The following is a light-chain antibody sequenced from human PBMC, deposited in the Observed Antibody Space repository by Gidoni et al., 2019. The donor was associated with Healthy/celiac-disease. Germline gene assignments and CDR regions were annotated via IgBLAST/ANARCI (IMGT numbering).Light chain of an antibody. CDR1: QRVNSN. J-gene: IGKJ4*01. V-gene: IGKV3-15*01. Sequence: EIVMTQSPATLSVAPGERATLSCRASQRVNSNLAWYQQKPGHAPRLLIYGASTRATGIPARFSGSGSGTEFTLTISSLQSEDFAVYYCQQYNNWPLTFXGXTKVEIK. CDR2: GAS. CDR3: QQYNNWPLT.